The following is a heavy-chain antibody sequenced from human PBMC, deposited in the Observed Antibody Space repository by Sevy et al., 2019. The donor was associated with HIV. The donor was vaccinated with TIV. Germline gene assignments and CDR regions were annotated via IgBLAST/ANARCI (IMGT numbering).Heavy chain of an antibody. CDR3: ARASPYSSSWYYFDY. Sequence: GGSMRLSCAASGFTFSSNWMSWVRQAPGKGLEWVANIKQDGSEKYYVDSVKARFTISRDNAKNSLYLQMNSLRAEDTAVYYCARASPYSSSWYYFDYWGQGTLVTVSS. J-gene: IGHJ4*02. V-gene: IGHV3-7*03. CDR1: GFTFSSNW. CDR2: IKQDGSEK. D-gene: IGHD6-13*01.